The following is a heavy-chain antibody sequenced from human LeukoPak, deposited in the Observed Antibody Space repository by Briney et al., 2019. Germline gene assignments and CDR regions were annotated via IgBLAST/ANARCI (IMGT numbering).Heavy chain of an antibody. D-gene: IGHD3-16*01. V-gene: IGHV3-30*03. CDR2: ISYDGVTK. CDR3: AGGGFGSYGDAFDI. Sequence: GGSLRLSCAASEFSFGSYGMHWVRQAPGKGLEWVAVISYDGVTKYYTDSVKGRFTISRDNSKNTLYLQMNSLRAEDTAVYYCAGGGFGSYGDAFDIWGQGTMVTVSS. J-gene: IGHJ3*02. CDR1: EFSFGSYG.